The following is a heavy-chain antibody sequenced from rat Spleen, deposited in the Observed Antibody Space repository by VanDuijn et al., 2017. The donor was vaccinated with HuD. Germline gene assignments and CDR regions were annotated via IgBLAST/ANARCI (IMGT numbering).Heavy chain of an antibody. Sequence: EVQLVESGGGLVQPGRSLKLSCAASGFTFSDYNMAWVRQAPKKGLEWVATIIYDGSRTYYRDSVKGRFTISRDNAKSTLYLQIDSLRSEDTATYYCATTYSSYIGDYWGQGVMVTVSS. CDR3: ATTYSSYIGDY. V-gene: IGHV5S10*01. CDR2: IIYDGSRT. CDR1: GFTFSDYN. D-gene: IGHD1-2*01. J-gene: IGHJ2*01.